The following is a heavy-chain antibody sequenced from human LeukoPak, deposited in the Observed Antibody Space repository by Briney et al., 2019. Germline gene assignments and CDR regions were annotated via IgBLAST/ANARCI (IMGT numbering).Heavy chain of an antibody. J-gene: IGHJ6*03. CDR2: INTNTGNP. V-gene: IGHV7-4-1*02. D-gene: IGHD2-21*02. Sequence: ASVKVSCKASGYTFTSYAMNWVRQAPGQGLEWMGWINTNTGNPTYAQGFTGRFVFSLDTSVSTAYLQISSLKAEDTAVYYCARVALPLAYCGGDCSTYYYYYMDVWGQGTLVTVSS. CDR1: GYTFTSYA. CDR3: ARVALPLAYCGGDCSTYYYYYMDV.